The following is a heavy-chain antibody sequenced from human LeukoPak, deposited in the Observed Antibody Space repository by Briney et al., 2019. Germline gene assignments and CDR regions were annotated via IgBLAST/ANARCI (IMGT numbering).Heavy chain of an antibody. CDR1: GFIFSTYT. CDR3: TRDGLHTAHFDY. J-gene: IGHJ4*02. Sequence: PEGSLRLFCAASGFIFSTYTMNWLRQAPGKGLEWVSTVSDSRDVHYSDSVKGRFTISRDNARNSLYLQMNSLRDEDTAVYYCTRDGLHTAHFDYWGQGTLVTVSS. D-gene: IGHD5-18*01. V-gene: IGHV3-48*02. CDR2: VSDSRDV.